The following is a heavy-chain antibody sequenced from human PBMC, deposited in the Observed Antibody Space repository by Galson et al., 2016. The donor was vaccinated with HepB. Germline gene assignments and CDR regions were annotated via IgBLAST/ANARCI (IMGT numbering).Heavy chain of an antibody. CDR3: ATDGPPTVVVGAALDS. CDR1: GLSFSVRG. Sequence: SLRLSCATSGLSFSVRGMHWVRQAPGKGLEWVAVIWNDGRTTYYGDSVKGRFIISRDNSRETLYLQMNSLRVDDPAIYYCATDGPPTVVVGAALDSWGQGTLVTVSS. V-gene: IGHV3-33*01. D-gene: IGHD2-15*01. CDR2: IWNDGRTT. J-gene: IGHJ5*01.